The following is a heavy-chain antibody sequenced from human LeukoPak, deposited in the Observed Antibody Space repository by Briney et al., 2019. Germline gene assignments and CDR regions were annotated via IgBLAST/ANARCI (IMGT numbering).Heavy chain of an antibody. D-gene: IGHD3-10*01. Sequence: SETLSLTCAVYGGSFSGYYWSWIRQPPGKGLEWIGEINHSGSTNYNPSLKSRVTISVDTSKSQFSLKLSPVTAADTAVYYCARSGYYGSGSWVDYWGQGTLVTVSS. V-gene: IGHV4-34*01. CDR3: ARSGYYGSGSWVDY. J-gene: IGHJ4*02. CDR1: GGSFSGYY. CDR2: INHSGST.